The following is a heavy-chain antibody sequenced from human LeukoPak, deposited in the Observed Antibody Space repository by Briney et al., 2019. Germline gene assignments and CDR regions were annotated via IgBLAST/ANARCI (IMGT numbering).Heavy chain of an antibody. CDR2: IHYSGST. Sequence: PSETLSLTCTASGVSIYRSSYYWGWIRQPPGKGLEWIGNIHYSGSTYYNLSFKSRVTISVDMSKNQFSLKLSSVTAADTAVYYCARGYSSSWYFNWFDPWGQGTLVTVSS. J-gene: IGHJ5*02. CDR1: GVSIYRSSYY. D-gene: IGHD6-13*01. V-gene: IGHV4-39*07. CDR3: ARGYSSSWYFNWFDP.